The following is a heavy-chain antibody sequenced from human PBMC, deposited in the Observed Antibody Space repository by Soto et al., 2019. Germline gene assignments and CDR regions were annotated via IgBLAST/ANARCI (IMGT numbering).Heavy chain of an antibody. J-gene: IGHJ4*02. CDR3: ARGYHGGWHFGH. CDR1: GLTFSSEE. Sequence: EVQLVESGGGLVQPGGSLRLSCEVSGLTFSSEEMNWVRQAPGKGLEWVAYIQNSGSPIHYADSLKGRFTISRDNAKNSLYLQMSSLTAEDTAVYYCARGYHGGWHFGHWGQVALVTVSS. D-gene: IGHD6-19*01. CDR2: IQNSGSPI. V-gene: IGHV3-48*03.